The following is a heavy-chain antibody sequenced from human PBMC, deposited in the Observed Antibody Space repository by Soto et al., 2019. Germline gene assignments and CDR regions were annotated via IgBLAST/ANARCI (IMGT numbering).Heavy chain of an antibody. CDR1: GFTFSNYW. CDR3: ARVEEWQSLVRGEFDY. V-gene: IGHV3-74*01. D-gene: IGHD6-19*01. Sequence: GGSLRLSCAASGFTFSNYWMHWVRQTPGKGLMWVSRINSDGGTTTYADSVKGRFTISRDNAKNTVYLQMNSLRAEDTAVYYCARVEEWQSLVRGEFDYWGQGTLVTVSS. J-gene: IGHJ4*02. CDR2: INSDGGTT.